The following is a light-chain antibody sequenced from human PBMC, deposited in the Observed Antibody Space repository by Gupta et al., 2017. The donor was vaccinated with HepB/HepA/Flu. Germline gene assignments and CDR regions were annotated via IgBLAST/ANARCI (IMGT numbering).Light chain of an antibody. CDR2: YDD. J-gene: IGLJ2*01. CDR3: AAWEDSLIGVV. CDR1: SSNIGNNA. Sequence: QSVLTQPPSVSEAPRQRVTISCSGSSSNIGNNAVNWYQQLPGKSPKLLIYYDDLLPSGVSDRFSGSRSGTSASLAISGLQSEDEAEYYCAAWEDSLIGVVFGGGMKLTVL. V-gene: IGLV1-36*01.